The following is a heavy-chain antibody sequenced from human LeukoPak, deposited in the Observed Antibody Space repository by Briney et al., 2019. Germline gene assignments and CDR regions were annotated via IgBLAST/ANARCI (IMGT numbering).Heavy chain of an antibody. J-gene: IGHJ4*02. D-gene: IGHD4-23*01. CDR3: AKLYNDYGGAGN. CDR1: GFTFSDFA. CDR2: ISYDGSNK. Sequence: LPGRSLRLSCTASGFTFSDFAMHWVRQAPGKGLEWVAVISYDGSNKYYADSVKGRFTISRDNSKNTLYLQMNSLRAEDTAVYYCAKLYNDYGGAGNWGQGTLVTVSS. V-gene: IGHV3-30*18.